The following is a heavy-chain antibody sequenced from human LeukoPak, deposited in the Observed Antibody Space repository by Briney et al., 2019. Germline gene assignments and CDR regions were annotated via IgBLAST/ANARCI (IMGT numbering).Heavy chain of an antibody. CDR1: GYTFTSSY. CDR3: ARVLNYYDSSGYYCYYFDY. J-gene: IGHJ4*02. D-gene: IGHD3-22*01. V-gene: IGHV1-2*02. CDR2: INPNSGGT. Sequence: ASVQVSCKASGYTFTSSYIHWVRQAPGQGLEWMGWINPNSGGTNYAQKFQGRVTMTRDTSISTAYMELSRLRSDDTALYYCARVLNYYDSSGYYCYYFDYWGQGTLVTVSS.